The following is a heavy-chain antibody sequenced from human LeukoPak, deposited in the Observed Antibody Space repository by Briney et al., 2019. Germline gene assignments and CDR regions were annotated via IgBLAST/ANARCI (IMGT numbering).Heavy chain of an antibody. D-gene: IGHD2-2*01. Sequence: ASVKVSCKASGYTFSGYYMHWVRQAPGQGLEWMGWINANSGGVHYAQKFQGRVTMTRDTSTSTAYMELSRLKSDDTAVYYCARVVVVPAVYFDHWGQGALVTDSS. CDR3: ARVVVVPAVYFDH. J-gene: IGHJ4*02. CDR2: INANSGGV. CDR1: GYTFSGYY. V-gene: IGHV1-2*02.